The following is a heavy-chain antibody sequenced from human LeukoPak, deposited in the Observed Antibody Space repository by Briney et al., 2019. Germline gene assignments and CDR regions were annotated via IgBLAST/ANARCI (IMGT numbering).Heavy chain of an antibody. CDR1: GFTISSCA. CDR2: VSGSGGST. V-gene: IGHV3-23*01. J-gene: IGHJ4*02. D-gene: IGHD3-16*01. CDR3: AKLRGYFDY. Sequence: GGSLRLSCAASGFTISSCAMSWGRQPPGTGLEWVSAVSGSGGSTYYADSVKGRFTISRDNSKNTLYLKMNSLRAEDTAVYYCAKLRGYFDYWGQGTLVTVSS.